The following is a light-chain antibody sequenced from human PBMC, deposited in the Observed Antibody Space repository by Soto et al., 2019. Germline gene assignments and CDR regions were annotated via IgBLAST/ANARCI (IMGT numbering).Light chain of an antibody. V-gene: IGLV3-1*01. Sequence: SYELTQPPSVSVSPGQTASITCSGDKLGAKYACWYQQKPGQSPVLVIYQDSKRPSGIPERFSGSNSGNTATLTISGTQAMDEADYYCQAWDSSTEVVFGGGTKLTVL. J-gene: IGLJ2*01. CDR1: KLGAKY. CDR3: QAWDSSTEVV. CDR2: QDS.